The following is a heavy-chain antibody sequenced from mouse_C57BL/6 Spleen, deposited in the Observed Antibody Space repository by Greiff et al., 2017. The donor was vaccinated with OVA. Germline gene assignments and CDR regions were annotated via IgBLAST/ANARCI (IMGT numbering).Heavy chain of an antibody. J-gene: IGHJ4*01. CDR2: ISSGGSYT. V-gene: IGHV5-6*01. Sequence: EVKLMESGGDLVKPGGSLKLSCAASGFTFSSYGMSWVRQTPDKRLEWVATISSGGSYTYYPDSVKGRFTISRDNAKNTLYLQMSRLKSDDTAMYYCARQHYYGSSLYAMGYWGQGTSVTVSS. CDR3: ARQHYYGSSLYAMGY. D-gene: IGHD1-1*01. CDR1: GFTFSSYG.